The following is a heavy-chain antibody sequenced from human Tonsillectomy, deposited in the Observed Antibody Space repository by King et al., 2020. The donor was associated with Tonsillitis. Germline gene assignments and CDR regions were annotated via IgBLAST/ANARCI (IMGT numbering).Heavy chain of an antibody. CDR3: AKDHYVDTAMSDLDY. V-gene: IGHV3-23*04. CDR2: ISDSGSST. J-gene: IGHJ4*02. D-gene: IGHD5-18*01. Sequence: VQLVESGGGLVQPGGSLRLSCAASGFTFSSYAMSWVRQAPGKGLEWVSTISDSGSSTYYADSVKGRFTISRDNSKNTLYLQMNSLRAEDTAIYYCAKDHYVDTAMSDLDYWGPGTLVTVSS. CDR1: GFTFSSYA.